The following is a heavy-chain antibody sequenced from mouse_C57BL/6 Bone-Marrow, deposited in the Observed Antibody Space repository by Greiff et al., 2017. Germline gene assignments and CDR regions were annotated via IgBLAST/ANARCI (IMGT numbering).Heavy chain of an antibody. J-gene: IGHJ4*01. CDR1: GFTFSDYY. V-gene: IGHV5-12*01. Sequence: EVMLVESGGGLVQPGGSLKLSCAASGFTFSDYYMYWVRQTPEKRLEWVAYISNGGGSTYYPDTVKGRFTISRDNAKNTLYLQMSRLKSEDTAMYYCARHKRGPSYYAMDYWGQGTSVTVSS. CDR3: ARHKRGPSYYAMDY. CDR2: ISNGGGST.